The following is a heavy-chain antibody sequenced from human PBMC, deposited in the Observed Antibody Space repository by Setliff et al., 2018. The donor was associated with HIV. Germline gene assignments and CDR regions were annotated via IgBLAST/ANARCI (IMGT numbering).Heavy chain of an antibody. CDR1: GFTFSSYG. J-gene: IGHJ3*02. V-gene: IGHV3-30*02. Sequence: HPGGSLRLSCAASGFTFSSYGMHWVRQAPGKGLEWVAFIRYTGSNKYYVDSVKGRFTISRDNSKNTMFLQMNSLRVEDTAIYYCAKMHTAMDPDTFDIWGQGTMVTVSS. CDR2: IRYTGSNK. D-gene: IGHD5-18*01. CDR3: AKMHTAMDPDTFDI.